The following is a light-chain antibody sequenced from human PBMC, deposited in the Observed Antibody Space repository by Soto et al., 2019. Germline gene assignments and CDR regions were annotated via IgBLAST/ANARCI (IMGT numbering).Light chain of an antibody. Sequence: DIQMTQSPSSLSASVCDRVTITCRASQSISSYLNWYQQKPGKAPKLMIYAASSLQSGVTSRFSGSGSGTDFTLTSSSLQPEDFATYYCQQSYSTPRTFGQGTKLEIK. CDR3: QQSYSTPRT. CDR1: QSISSY. CDR2: AAS. V-gene: IGKV1-39*01. J-gene: IGKJ2*01.